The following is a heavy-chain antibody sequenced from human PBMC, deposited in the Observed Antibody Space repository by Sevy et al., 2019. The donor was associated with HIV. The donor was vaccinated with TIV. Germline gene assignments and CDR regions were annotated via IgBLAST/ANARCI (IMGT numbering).Heavy chain of an antibody. Sequence: ASVKVSCKASGGTFSSYAISWVRQAPGQGLEWMGGIIPIFGTGNYAQRFQGRVTITADESTSTAYMELSSLRSEDTAVYYCARKSGHYGSGSYYYYYYGMDVWGQGTTVTVSS. CDR2: IIPIFGTG. D-gene: IGHD3-10*01. J-gene: IGHJ6*02. V-gene: IGHV1-69*13. CDR1: GGTFSSYA. CDR3: ARKSGHYGSGSYYYYYYGMDV.